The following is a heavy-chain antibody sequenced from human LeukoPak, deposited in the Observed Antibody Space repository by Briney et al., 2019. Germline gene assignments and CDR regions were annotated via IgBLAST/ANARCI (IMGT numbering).Heavy chain of an antibody. CDR2: ISSSSAYI. V-gene: IGHV3-21*04. J-gene: IGHJ4*02. CDR3: AKDKEWELLFDY. Sequence: PGGSLRLSCAGAGFTFSTHTINWVRQAPGKGLEWVSSISSSSAYIYYADSVKGRFTISRDNSKNTLYLQMNSLRAEDTAVYYCAKDKEWELLFDYWGQGTLVTVSS. CDR1: GFTFSTHT. D-gene: IGHD1-26*01.